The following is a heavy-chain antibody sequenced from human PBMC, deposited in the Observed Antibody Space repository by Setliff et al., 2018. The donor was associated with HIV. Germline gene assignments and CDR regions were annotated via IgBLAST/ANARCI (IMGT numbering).Heavy chain of an antibody. CDR3: ARDGFWFGGQNCFDP. V-gene: IGHV1-3*01. Sequence: ASVKVSCKPSGYTFTNYIIHWVRQAPGQTFEWMGWINAGNGNTKYSQSFQGRLSLTRDASATIANMELSSLTSEDTALCYCARDGFWFGGQNCFDPWGQGTLVTSPQ. D-gene: IGHD3-10*01. CDR2: INAGNGNT. CDR1: GYTFTNYI. J-gene: IGHJ5*02.